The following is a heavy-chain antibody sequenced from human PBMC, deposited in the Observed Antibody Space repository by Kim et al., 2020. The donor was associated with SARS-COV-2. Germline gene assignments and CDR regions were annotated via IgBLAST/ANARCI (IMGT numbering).Heavy chain of an antibody. V-gene: IGHV4-34*01. J-gene: IGHJ4*02. CDR1: GGSFSGYY. CDR2: INHSGST. D-gene: IGHD5-12*01. CDR3: ARGRVVATAHYFDY. Sequence: SETLSLTCAVYGGSFSGYYWSWIRQPPGKGLEWIGEINHSGSTNYNPSLKSRVTISVDTSKNQFSLKLSSVTAADTAVYYCARGRVVATAHYFDYWGQGTLVTVSS.